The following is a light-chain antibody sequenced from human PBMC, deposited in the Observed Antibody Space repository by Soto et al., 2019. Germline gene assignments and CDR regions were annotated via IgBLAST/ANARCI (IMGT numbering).Light chain of an antibody. Sequence: DIVMTQSPDTLSVSPGEGATLSCRASQSVSSTLLTWYQQKPGQAPRLLIYGASSRATGIPDRFSGSGSGTDFTLTISRLEPEDFAVYYCQQYGDSPTWTFGQGTKVDIK. CDR3: QQYGDSPTWT. J-gene: IGKJ1*01. CDR2: GAS. CDR1: QSVSSTL. V-gene: IGKV3-20*01.